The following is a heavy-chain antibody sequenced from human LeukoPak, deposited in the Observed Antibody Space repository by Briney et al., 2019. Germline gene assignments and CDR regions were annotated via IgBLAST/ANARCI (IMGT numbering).Heavy chain of an antibody. J-gene: IGHJ3*02. Sequence: GASLRLACAVSGSTFSSTWTRSVRQAPGKWLVWVSHVISDESSTNDADSVKGRFTISRDNLKKKLYLQRNSLRAEDTAVYYCASDDAYAFDIWGQGTMVTVSS. V-gene: IGHV3-74*01. D-gene: IGHD3-16*01. CDR3: ASDDAYAFDI. CDR1: GSTFSSTW. CDR2: VISDESST.